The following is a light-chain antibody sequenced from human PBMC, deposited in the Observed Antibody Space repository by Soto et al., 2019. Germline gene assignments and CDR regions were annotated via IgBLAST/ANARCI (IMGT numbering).Light chain of an antibody. CDR2: DVS. V-gene: IGLV2-14*03. CDR1: ISDVGGYNF. CDR3: SSFTGSNYV. J-gene: IGLJ1*01. Sequence: QSALTQPASVSGSPGQWITISCTGTISDVGGYNFVSWYQQYPGKAPKLMICDVSNRPSGVSNRFSGSKSGNTASLTISGLQAEDEADYYCSSFTGSNYVFGTGTKVTVL.